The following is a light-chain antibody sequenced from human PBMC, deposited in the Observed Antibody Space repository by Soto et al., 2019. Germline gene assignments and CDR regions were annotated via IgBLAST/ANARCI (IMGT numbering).Light chain of an antibody. CDR1: QTISNNY. J-gene: IGKJ5*01. V-gene: IGKV3-20*01. CDR2: GAS. CDR3: QQYNNWPLIT. Sequence: EIVLTQSPGTLSLSPGERATLSCRASQTISNNYLAWYQQNPGQAPRLLIYGASRRATGIPDRFSGSGSGTDFTLTISSLQSEDFALYYCQQYNNWPLITFGQGTRLEIK.